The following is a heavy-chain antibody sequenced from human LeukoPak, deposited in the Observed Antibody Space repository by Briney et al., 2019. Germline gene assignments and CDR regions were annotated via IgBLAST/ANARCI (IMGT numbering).Heavy chain of an antibody. CDR3: ARHGQTGTPLLDNWFDP. Sequence: SETLSLTCAVSGYSISSGYYWGWIRQPPGKGLEWIGSIYHSGSTYYNPSLKCRVTISVDTSKNQFSLKLSSVTAADTAVYYCARHGQTGTPLLDNWFDPWGQGTLVTVSS. CDR2: IYHSGST. D-gene: IGHD1-7*01. CDR1: GYSISSGYY. V-gene: IGHV4-38-2*01. J-gene: IGHJ5*02.